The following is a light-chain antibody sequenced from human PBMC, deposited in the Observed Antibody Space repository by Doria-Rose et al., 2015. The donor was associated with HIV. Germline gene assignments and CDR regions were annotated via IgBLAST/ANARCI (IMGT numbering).Light chain of an antibody. V-gene: IGKV3-20*01. Sequence: TQSPGTLSLSPGERATLSCRASQSFSSTYIAWYQLKPGQSPSLLIYDGSTSATGIPDRFSASGSGTDFTLTINRLEPEDFALYYCHQYGTSWTFGQGTKVEI. CDR2: DGS. J-gene: IGKJ1*01. CDR1: QSFSSTY. CDR3: HQYGTSWT.